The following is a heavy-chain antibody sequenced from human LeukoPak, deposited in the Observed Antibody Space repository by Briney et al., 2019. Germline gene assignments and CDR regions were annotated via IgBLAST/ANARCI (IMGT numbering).Heavy chain of an antibody. CDR1: GFTFSSYE. CDR2: ISSSGSTI. CDR3: ARDLRIGRSGSYYKYGMDV. D-gene: IGHD3-10*01. J-gene: IGHJ6*02. V-gene: IGHV3-48*03. Sequence: PGGSLRLSCAASGFTFSSYEMNWVRQAPGKGLEWVSYISSSGSTIYYADSVKGRFTISRDNAENSLYLQMNSLRAEDTAVYYCARDLRIGRSGSYYKYGMDVWGQGTTVTVSS.